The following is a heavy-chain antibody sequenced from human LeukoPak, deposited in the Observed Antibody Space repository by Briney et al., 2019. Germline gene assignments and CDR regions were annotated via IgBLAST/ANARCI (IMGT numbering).Heavy chain of an antibody. J-gene: IGHJ6*02. D-gene: IGHD2-21*01. Sequence: PGGSLRLSCVASGFTFSSHEFQWVRQAPGKGLEWVSYISISGTTIQYAGSVRGRFTMSRDNAKNSLHLQMNSLRAEDTALNYCTRRIIYSGMDVWGHGTTVTVSS. CDR2: ISISGTTI. CDR1: GFTFSSHE. V-gene: IGHV3-48*03. CDR3: TRRIIYSGMDV.